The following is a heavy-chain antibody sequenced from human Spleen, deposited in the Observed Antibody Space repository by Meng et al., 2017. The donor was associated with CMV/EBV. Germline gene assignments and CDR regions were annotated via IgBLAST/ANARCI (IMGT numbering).Heavy chain of an antibody. CDR1: GGSVYNGGYA. CDR2: IYDSGNT. CDR3: ASSSHDKWGIDY. J-gene: IGHJ4*02. Sequence: VSGGSVYNGGYAWSWIRQHPGKGLEWIGYIYDSGNTYYNPSLESRGTISVDTSTNQFSLKLSSVTAAETAVYYCASSSHDKWGIDYWGQGILVTVSS. D-gene: IGHD1-1*01. V-gene: IGHV4-31*02.